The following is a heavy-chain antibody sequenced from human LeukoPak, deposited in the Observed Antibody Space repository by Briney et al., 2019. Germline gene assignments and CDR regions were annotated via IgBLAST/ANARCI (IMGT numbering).Heavy chain of an antibody. CDR1: GGSISGSSYY. Sequence: SETLSLTCTVSGGSISGSSYYWGWIRQPPGKGLEWIGSIYYSGSTYYNPSLKSRVTISVDTSKNQFSLKLSSVTAADTAVYYCASYNGDYGTAPFDYWGQGTLVTVSS. D-gene: IGHD4-17*01. CDR2: IYYSGST. CDR3: ASYNGDYGTAPFDY. J-gene: IGHJ4*02. V-gene: IGHV4-39*07.